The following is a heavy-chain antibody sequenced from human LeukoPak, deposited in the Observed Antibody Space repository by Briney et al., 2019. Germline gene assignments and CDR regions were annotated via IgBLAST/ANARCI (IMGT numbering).Heavy chain of an antibody. CDR1: GFTFSTYA. V-gene: IGHV3-23*01. CDR3: ATDPHAKYFDY. CDR2: VSGSTGDT. Sequence: HPGGSLRLSCAASGFTFSTYAMSWVRQAPGKGLEWVSTVSGSTGDTYYADSVKGRFTISRDNSKNTLYLQMSSLRAEDTAVYYCATDPHAKYFDYWGQGTLVTVSS. D-gene: IGHD2/OR15-2a*01. J-gene: IGHJ4*02.